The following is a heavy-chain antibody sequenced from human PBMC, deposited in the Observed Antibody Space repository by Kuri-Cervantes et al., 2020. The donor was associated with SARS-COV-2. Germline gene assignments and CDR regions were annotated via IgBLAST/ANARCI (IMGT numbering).Heavy chain of an antibody. CDR1: GESVSSNSAA. V-gene: IGHV6-1*01. CDR2: TYYNSQWYT. CDR3: AREQISLIVLQSGTFAI. J-gene: IGHJ3*02. Sequence: SQTLSLTCAISGESVSSNSAAWDWIRQSPSRGLEWLGRTYYNSQWYTDYSPSVKSRIIIRSDTSKNHVSLQLNSVTPEDTVVYYCAREQISLIVLQSGTFAIWGQGTMVTVSS. D-gene: IGHD3-22*01.